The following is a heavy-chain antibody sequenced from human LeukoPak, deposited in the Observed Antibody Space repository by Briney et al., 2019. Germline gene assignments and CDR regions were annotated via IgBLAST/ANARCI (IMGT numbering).Heavy chain of an antibody. J-gene: IGHJ6*03. CDR3: ARDGGGEYSSGWYGYYYMDV. CDR1: GYSISSGYY. Sequence: NPSETLSLTCTVSGYSISSGYYWGWIRQPPGKGLEWIGSIYHSGSTYYNPSLKSRVTISVDTSKNQFSLKLSSVTAADTAVYYCARDGGGEYSSGWYGYYYMDVWGKGTTVTVSS. D-gene: IGHD6-19*01. CDR2: IYHSGST. V-gene: IGHV4-38-2*02.